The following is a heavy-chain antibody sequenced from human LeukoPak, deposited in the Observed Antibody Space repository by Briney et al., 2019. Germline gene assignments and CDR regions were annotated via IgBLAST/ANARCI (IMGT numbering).Heavy chain of an antibody. CDR2: IKGDGIST. Sequence: GGSLRLSCAASGFDFSSNWMHWVRHAPGQGLVWVSRIKGDGISTNYADSVKGRFTIFRDIAKNTLYLQMNSLRAEDTGVYYCAKDHYWSIDYWGRGTLVTVSS. CDR1: GFDFSSNW. CDR3: AKDHYWSIDY. J-gene: IGHJ4*02. D-gene: IGHD3-3*01. V-gene: IGHV3-74*01.